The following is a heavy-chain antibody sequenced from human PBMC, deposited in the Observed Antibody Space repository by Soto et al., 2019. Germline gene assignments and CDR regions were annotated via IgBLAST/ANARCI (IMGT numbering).Heavy chain of an antibody. CDR3: AREGSDWYNWFDP. Sequence: EVQLVESGGGLVQPGGSLRLSCAASGLTFNNYNMNWVRQAPGKGLEWVSYISSSTIYYADSVKGRFTISRDNAKNSLYLQMNSLRAEDTAVYYCAREGSDWYNWFDPWGQGTLVTVSS. D-gene: IGHD6-19*01. CDR2: ISSSTI. J-gene: IGHJ5*02. CDR1: GLTFNNYN. V-gene: IGHV3-48*01.